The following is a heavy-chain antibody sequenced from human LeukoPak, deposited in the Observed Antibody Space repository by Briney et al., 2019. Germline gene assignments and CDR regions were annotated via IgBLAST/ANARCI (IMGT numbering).Heavy chain of an antibody. Sequence: ASVKVSCKASGYTFTSYGISWVRQAPGQGLEWMGWISAYNGNTNYAQKFQGRVTMTRDTSTSTVYMELSSLRSEDTAVYYCARDLDGGIDYWGQGTLVTVSS. CDR2: ISAYNGNT. CDR3: ARDLDGGIDY. V-gene: IGHV1-18*01. J-gene: IGHJ4*02. D-gene: IGHD3-16*01. CDR1: GYTFTSYG.